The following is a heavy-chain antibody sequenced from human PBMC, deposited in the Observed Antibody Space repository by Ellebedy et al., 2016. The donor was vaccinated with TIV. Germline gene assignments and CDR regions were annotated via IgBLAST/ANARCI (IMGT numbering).Heavy chain of an antibody. V-gene: IGHV3-30*03. CDR3: ARWGYGGSGSYFYYYYGMDV. J-gene: IGHJ6*02. D-gene: IGHD3-10*01. CDR1: GFTFSSYG. Sequence: GGSLRLXXAASGFTFSSYGMHWVRQAPGKGLEWVAVISYDGSNKYYADSVKGRFTISRDNSKNTLYLQMNSLRAEDTAVYYCARWGYGGSGSYFYYYYGMDVWGQGTTVTVSS. CDR2: ISYDGSNK.